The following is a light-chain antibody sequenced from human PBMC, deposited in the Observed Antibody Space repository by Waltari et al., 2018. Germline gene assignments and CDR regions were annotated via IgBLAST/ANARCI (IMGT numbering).Light chain of an antibody. CDR1: QDISNY. CDR3: QQYDNLPLA. V-gene: IGKV1-33*01. CDR2: DAS. Sequence: DIQMTQSPSSLSASVGDRVTITCQASQDISNYLNWYQQKPGKAPKLLIYDASNLETGVPSRFSGSGSGTDFTFIISSLLPEDIATYYCQQYDNLPLAFGPGTKVDIK. J-gene: IGKJ3*01.